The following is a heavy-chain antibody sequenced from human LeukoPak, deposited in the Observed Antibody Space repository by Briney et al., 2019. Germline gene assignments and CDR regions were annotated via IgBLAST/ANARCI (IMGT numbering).Heavy chain of an antibody. CDR2: ISNDGSST. Sequence: PGGSLRLSCAASGFTLSTSWMHWVRQAPGKGLVWVSRISNDGSSTLYADSVKGRFTISRDNAKNTPYLQMNSLRAEDTAVYYCARAGRLHAFDIWGQGTMVTVSS. J-gene: IGHJ3*02. CDR3: ARAGRLHAFDI. CDR1: GFTLSTSW. V-gene: IGHV3-74*01.